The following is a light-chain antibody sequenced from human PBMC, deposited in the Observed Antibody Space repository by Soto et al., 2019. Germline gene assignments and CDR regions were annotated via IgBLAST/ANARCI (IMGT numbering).Light chain of an antibody. Sequence: DIQMTQSPSPLSASVGDRVSINCRASQSISAWLAWYQQKPGKAPRLLIYKASTLEIGVPSRFSGSGSGTEFTLTISSLQPDDFATYYCQQYNDYSWTFGQGTKVEIK. CDR3: QQYNDYSWT. J-gene: IGKJ1*01. CDR2: KAS. CDR1: QSISAW. V-gene: IGKV1-5*03.